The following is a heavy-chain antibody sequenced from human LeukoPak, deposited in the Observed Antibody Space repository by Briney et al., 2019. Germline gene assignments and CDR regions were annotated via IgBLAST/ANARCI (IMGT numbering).Heavy chain of an antibody. CDR3: ARHMWNWNDRLPDAFDI. Sequence: SETLSLTCAVYGGSFSGYYWSWIRQPPGKGLEWIGEINHSGSTNYNPSLKSRVTISVDTSKNQFSLKLSSVTAADTAVYYCARHMWNWNDRLPDAFDIWGQGTMVTVSS. CDR2: INHSGST. J-gene: IGHJ3*02. V-gene: IGHV4-34*01. D-gene: IGHD1-1*01. CDR1: GGSFSGYY.